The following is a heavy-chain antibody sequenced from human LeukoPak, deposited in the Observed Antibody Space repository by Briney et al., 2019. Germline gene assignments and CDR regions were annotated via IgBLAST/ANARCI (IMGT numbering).Heavy chain of an antibody. CDR2: ISYDGSNK. CDR1: GFTFSSYG. J-gene: IGHJ4*02. D-gene: IGHD1-26*01. Sequence: GGSLRLSCAASGFTFSSYGMHWVRQAPGKGLEWVAVISYDGSNKYYADSVKGRFTISRDNSKNTLYLQMNSLRAEDTAVYYCAKDRFKSGSYNTHPPDYWGQGTLVTVSS. CDR3: AKDRFKSGSYNTHPPDY. V-gene: IGHV3-30*18.